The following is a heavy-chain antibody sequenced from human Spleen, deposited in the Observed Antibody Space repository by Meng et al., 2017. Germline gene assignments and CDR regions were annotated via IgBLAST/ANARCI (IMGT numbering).Heavy chain of an antibody. Sequence: GESLKISCAVSGFTVSSNHMSWVRQAPGKGLEWVSVIHTGGTTYYADSVKGRFTISRDTSKNTLYLQMNSLRPEDTAVYYCARGYSGYDPFDYWGQGTLVTVSS. CDR1: GFTVSSNH. D-gene: IGHD5-12*01. J-gene: IGHJ4*02. CDR3: ARGYSGYDPFDY. V-gene: IGHV3-66*02. CDR2: IHTGGTT.